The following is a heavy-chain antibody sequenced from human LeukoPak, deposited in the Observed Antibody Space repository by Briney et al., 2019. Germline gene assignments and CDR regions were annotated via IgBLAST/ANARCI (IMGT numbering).Heavy chain of an antibody. D-gene: IGHD3-10*01. Sequence: SETLSLTCTASGGSISSYYWSWIRQPPGKGLEWIGYIYYSGSTNYNPSLKSRVTISVDTSKKQFSLKLSSVTAADTAVYYCARHVGFITMVRGVINNNWFDPWGQGTLVTVSS. J-gene: IGHJ5*02. CDR3: ARHVGFITMVRGVINNNWFDP. CDR2: IYYSGST. V-gene: IGHV4-59*08. CDR1: GGSISSYY.